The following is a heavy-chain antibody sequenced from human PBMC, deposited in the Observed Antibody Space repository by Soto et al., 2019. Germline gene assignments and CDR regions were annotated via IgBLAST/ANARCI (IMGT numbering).Heavy chain of an antibody. CDR2: VYNSGST. J-gene: IGHJ4*02. D-gene: IGHD6-13*01. CDR3: ARYRRGAVAGYTLDN. CDR1: GGSISSNY. Sequence: LSLTCTVSGGSISSNYWTCIQQPPGKGLEWIGYVYNSGSTNYNPSLKSRVTISEDTSKSQFSLKVNSMTAADTAVYYCARYRRGAVAGYTLDNWGQGILVTVSS. V-gene: IGHV4-59*01.